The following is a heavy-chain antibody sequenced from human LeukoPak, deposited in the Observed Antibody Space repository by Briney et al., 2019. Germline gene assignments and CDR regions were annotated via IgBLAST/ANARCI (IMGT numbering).Heavy chain of an antibody. CDR1: GDSISGGY. CDR3: ARVEVDWFDP. CDR2: IFYTGST. D-gene: IGHD5-24*01. Sequence: SETLSLTCTVSGDSISGGYWSWIRQPPGKALEWIGCIFYTGSTKYNPSLKSRVSISVDMSKNHFSLKLNSVTAADTAMYYCARVEVDWFDPWGQGTLVTVSS. J-gene: IGHJ5*02. V-gene: IGHV4-59*12.